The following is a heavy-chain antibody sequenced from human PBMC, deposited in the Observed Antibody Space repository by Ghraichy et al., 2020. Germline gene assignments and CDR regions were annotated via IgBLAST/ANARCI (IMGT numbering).Heavy chain of an antibody. CDR2: IIPIFGTA. D-gene: IGHD4-17*01. CDR1: GGTFSSYA. J-gene: IGHJ6*02. CDR3: AREDYGDFKNYYGMDV. V-gene: IGHV1-69*13. Sequence: SAKVSCKASGGTFSSYAISWVRQAPGQGLEWMGGIIPIFGTANYAQKFQGRVTITADESTSTAYMELSSLRSEDTAVYYCAREDYGDFKNYYGMDVWGQGTTVTVSS.